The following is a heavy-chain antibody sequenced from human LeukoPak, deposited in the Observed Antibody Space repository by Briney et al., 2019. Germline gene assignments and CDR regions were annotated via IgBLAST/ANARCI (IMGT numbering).Heavy chain of an antibody. Sequence: GGSLRLSCAASGFTFSIYAMSWVRQAPGKGLEWVSAISGSGGSTYYADSVKGRFTISRDNSKNTLYLQMNSLRAEDTAVYYCAKGPPITMIVLGDAFDIWGQGTMVTVSS. V-gene: IGHV3-23*01. J-gene: IGHJ3*02. D-gene: IGHD3-22*01. CDR3: AKGPPITMIVLGDAFDI. CDR1: GFTFSIYA. CDR2: ISGSGGST.